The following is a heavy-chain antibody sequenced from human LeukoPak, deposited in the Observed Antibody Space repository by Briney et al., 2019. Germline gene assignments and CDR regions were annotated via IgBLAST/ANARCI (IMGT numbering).Heavy chain of an antibody. D-gene: IGHD5-24*01. J-gene: IGHJ4*02. CDR2: IYISGSGST. CDR1: GGSISSYY. CDR3: ARGATEQRWLQLGPPFDY. V-gene: IGHV4-4*07. Sequence: PSETLSLTCTVSGGSISSYYWSWIRQPAGKGLEWIGRIYISGSGSTNYNPSLKSRVTMSVDTSKNQFSLKLSSVTAADTAVYYCARGATEQRWLQLGPPFDYWGQGTLVTVSS.